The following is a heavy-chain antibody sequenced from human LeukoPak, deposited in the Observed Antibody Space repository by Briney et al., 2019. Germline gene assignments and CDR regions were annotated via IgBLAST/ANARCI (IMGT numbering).Heavy chain of an antibody. J-gene: IGHJ4*02. CDR3: TTELAAAAFFDY. V-gene: IGHV3-15*01. CDR1: GFTFSNAW. D-gene: IGHD6-13*01. CDR2: IKSKTDGGTT. Sequence: GGSLRLSCAASGFTFSNAWMSWVRQAPGKGLEWVGRIKSKTDGGTTDYAAPVKGRFTISRDDSKNTLYLQMNSLKTEDTAVYYCTTELAAAAFFDYWGQGTLVTVSS.